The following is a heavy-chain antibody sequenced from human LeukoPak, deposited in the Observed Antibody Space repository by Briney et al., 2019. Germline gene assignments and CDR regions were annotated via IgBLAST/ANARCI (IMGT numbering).Heavy chain of an antibody. Sequence: GGSLRLSCAASGFTFSSYAMHWVRQAPGKGLEWVAVISYDGSNKYYADSVKGRFTISRDNSKNTLYLQMNSLRAEDTAVYYCARDSSGFLDYWGQGTLVTVSS. CDR2: ISYDGSNK. D-gene: IGHD3-22*01. J-gene: IGHJ4*02. V-gene: IGHV3-30-3*01. CDR3: ARDSSGFLDY. CDR1: GFTFSSYA.